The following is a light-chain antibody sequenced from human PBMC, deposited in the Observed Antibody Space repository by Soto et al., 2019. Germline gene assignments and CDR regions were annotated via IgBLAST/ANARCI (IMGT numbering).Light chain of an antibody. V-gene: IGKV3-20*01. Sequence: EIVLTQSPGTLSLSPGERATLSCRAXQSVNNNYLAWYQQKPGQAPRLLIYGASSRATGIPDRFSGSGSGTDFTLTISRLEPEDFAVYYCQQYGSSQYTFGQGTKLEIK. CDR3: QQYGSSQYT. CDR2: GAS. CDR1: QSVNNNY. J-gene: IGKJ2*01.